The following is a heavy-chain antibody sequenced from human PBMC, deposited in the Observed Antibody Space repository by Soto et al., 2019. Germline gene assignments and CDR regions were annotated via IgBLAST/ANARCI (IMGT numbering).Heavy chain of an antibody. V-gene: IGHV3-30*18. CDR3: AKSGRYYDSSGYYPLDY. CDR1: GFTFRGYV. J-gene: IGHJ4*02. CDR2: ISYDGNNK. D-gene: IGHD3-22*01. Sequence: PGGSLRLSCAVAGFTFRGYVMHWVRQATGKGLEWVAVISYDGNNKYYADSVKGRFTISRDNSGNTLDLQMNSLRVEDTAVYYCAKSGRYYDSSGYYPLDYWGQGTVVTVSS.